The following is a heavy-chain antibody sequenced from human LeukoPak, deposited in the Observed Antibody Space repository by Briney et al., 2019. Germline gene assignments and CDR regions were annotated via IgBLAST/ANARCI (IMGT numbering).Heavy chain of an antibody. V-gene: IGHV3-66*03. J-gene: IGHJ1*01. D-gene: IGHD2-2*01. Sequence: GGSLRLSCAASGFPVSSNYMGWVRQAPGKGLEWVSVIYNNGRTYYADSVKGRFTISRDNSKNTLYLQMSSLRAEDTAVYYCVKGVGRSTSPNLGRHWGQGTLVTVSS. CDR3: VKGVGRSTSPNLGRH. CDR1: GFPVSSNY. CDR2: IYNNGRT.